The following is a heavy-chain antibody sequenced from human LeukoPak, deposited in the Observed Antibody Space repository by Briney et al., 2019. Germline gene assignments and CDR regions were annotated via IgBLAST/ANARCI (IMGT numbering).Heavy chain of an antibody. CDR2: IYYSGST. D-gene: IGHD5-18*01. Sequence: SSETLSLTCTVSGGSISSSSYYWGWIRQPPGKGLEWIGSIYYSGSTYYNPSLKSRVTISVDTSKNQFSLKLSSVTAADTAVYYCARVHLGYSYSYYFDYWGQGTLVTVSS. CDR3: ARVHLGYSYSYYFDY. J-gene: IGHJ4*02. CDR1: GGSISSSSYY. V-gene: IGHV4-39*01.